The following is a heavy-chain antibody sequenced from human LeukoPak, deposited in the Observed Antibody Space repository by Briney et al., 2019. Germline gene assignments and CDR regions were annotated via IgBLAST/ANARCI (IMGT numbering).Heavy chain of an antibody. D-gene: IGHD3-3*01. J-gene: IGHJ4*02. CDR1: GFIFSSYV. CDR3: VKQLLALGY. V-gene: IGHV3-23*01. Sequence: GGSLRLSCVASGFIFSSYVMSWVRQAPGKGLEWVSAISGSGGGTYYADSVKGRFTISRDNSKNTLYLQMSSLRAEDTAVYYCVKQLLALGYWGQGTLVTVSS. CDR2: ISGSGGGT.